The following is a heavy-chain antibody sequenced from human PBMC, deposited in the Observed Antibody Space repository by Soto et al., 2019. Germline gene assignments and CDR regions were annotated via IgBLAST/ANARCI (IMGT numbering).Heavy chain of an antibody. CDR2: IYYSGST. V-gene: IGHV4-59*01. J-gene: IGHJ3*02. D-gene: IGHD3-22*01. CDR3: ARGRRYYYDSSGPGGAFDI. CDR1: GGSISSYY. Sequence: SETLSLTCTVSGGSISSYYWSWIRQPPGKGLEWIGYIYYSGSTNYNPSLKSRVTISVGTSKNQFSLKLSSVTAADTAVYYCARGRRYYYDSSGPGGAFDIWGQGTMVTVSS.